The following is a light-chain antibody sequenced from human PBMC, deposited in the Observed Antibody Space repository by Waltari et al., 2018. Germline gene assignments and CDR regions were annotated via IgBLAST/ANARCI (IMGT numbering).Light chain of an antibody. V-gene: IGKV1-9*01. J-gene: IGKJ4*01. CDR1: HSITTY. Sequence: DIQLIQSPSFLSASVADRDTITCWASHSITTYLVWYQQQPGTAPMVLIYAASTLQSGVPSRISSSSSGTEFTLTIISRQPEDDSTYYCRQVIGYPLTFGEGTKVEIK. CDR2: AAS. CDR3: RQVIGYPLT.